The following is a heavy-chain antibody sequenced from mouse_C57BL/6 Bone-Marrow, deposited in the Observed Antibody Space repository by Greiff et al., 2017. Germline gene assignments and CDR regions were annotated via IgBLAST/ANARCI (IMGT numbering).Heavy chain of an antibody. CDR2: ISNGGGST. Sequence: EVKVVESGGGLVQPGGSLKLSCAASGFTFSDYYMYWVRQTPEKRLEWVAYISNGGGSTYYPDTVKGRFTISRDNAKNTLYLQRSRLKSEDTAMYYCARHGITGGYFDDWGQGTTLTVSS. J-gene: IGHJ2*01. V-gene: IGHV5-12*01. D-gene: IGHD1-1*01. CDR1: GFTFSDYY. CDR3: ARHGITGGYFDD.